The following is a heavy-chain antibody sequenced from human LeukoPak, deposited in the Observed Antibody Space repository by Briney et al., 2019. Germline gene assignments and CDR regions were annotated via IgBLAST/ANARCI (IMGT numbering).Heavy chain of an antibody. V-gene: IGHV1-2*02. CDR2: INPNSGGT. J-gene: IGHJ5*02. Sequence: XMGWINPNSGGTNYAQKFQGRVTMTRDTSISTAYMELSRLRSDDTAVYYCARDYYDSSGGFDPWGQGPLVTVSS. D-gene: IGHD3-22*01. CDR3: ARDYYDSSGGFDP.